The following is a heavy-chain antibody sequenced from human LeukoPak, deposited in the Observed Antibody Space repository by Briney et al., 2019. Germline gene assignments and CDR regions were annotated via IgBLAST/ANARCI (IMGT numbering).Heavy chain of an antibody. CDR2: IKQDGSEE. D-gene: IGHD2-2*01. J-gene: IGHJ6*03. CDR1: GFTFSSYW. V-gene: IGHV3-7*01. Sequence: GGSLRLSCAASGFTFSSYWMNWVRQAPGKGLEWVAKIKQDGSEEYYVDSVKGRFTVSRDNAKNSLCLQMNSLRAEDTAVYYCVQLSMDVWGKGTTVTVSS. CDR3: VQLSMDV.